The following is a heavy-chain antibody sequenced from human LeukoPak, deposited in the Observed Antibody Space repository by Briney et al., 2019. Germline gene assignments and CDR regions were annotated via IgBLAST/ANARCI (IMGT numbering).Heavy chain of an antibody. V-gene: IGHV4-34*01. CDR1: GGSFSGYY. CDR3: ARRATYYYDSSGYLNIDY. J-gene: IGHJ4*02. D-gene: IGHD3-22*01. Sequence: SETLSLTCAVYGGSFSGYYWSWIRQPPGEGLEWIGEINHSGSTNYNPSLKSRVTISVDTSKNQFSLKLSSVTAADTAVYYCARRATYYYDSSGYLNIDYWGQGTLVTVSS. CDR2: INHSGST.